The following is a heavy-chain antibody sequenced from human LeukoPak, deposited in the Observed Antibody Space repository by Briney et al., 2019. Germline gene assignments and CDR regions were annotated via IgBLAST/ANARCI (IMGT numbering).Heavy chain of an antibody. D-gene: IGHD3-10*01. CDR2: INSDSNYI. V-gene: IGHV3-21*01. CDR1: GFTFSRYG. CDR3: AVAYYYGSGDAFDI. J-gene: IGHJ3*02. Sequence: GGSLRLSCVASGFTFSRYGMHWVRQAPGKGLEWVSSINSDSNYIYYADSVQGRFTISRDNAKNSLYLQMNSLRAEDTAVYYCAVAYYYGSGDAFDIWGQGTKVTVSS.